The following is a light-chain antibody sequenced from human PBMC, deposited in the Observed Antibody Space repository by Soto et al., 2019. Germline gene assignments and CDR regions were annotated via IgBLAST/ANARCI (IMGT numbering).Light chain of an antibody. Sequence: AIQMTQSPSSLSASVGDRVTITCRASQGIRNDLGWYQQKSGKAPKLLIYGASSLQSGVPSRLRGSGSGTDFTLTISSLQPEDFATYYCLHDYNYPYTFGQGTKVDIK. CDR2: GAS. CDR1: QGIRND. CDR3: LHDYNYPYT. V-gene: IGKV1-6*01. J-gene: IGKJ2*01.